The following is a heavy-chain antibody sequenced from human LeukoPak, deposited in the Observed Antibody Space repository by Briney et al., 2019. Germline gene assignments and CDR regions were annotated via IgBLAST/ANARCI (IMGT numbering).Heavy chain of an antibody. CDR3: ARDGGGYSYGFLDY. Sequence: SETLSLTCTVSGGSISSYYWSWIRQPAGKGLEWIGRIYTSGSTNYNPSLKSRITMSVDTSKNQFSLKLSSVTAADTAVYYCARDGGGYSYGFLDYWGQGTLVTVSS. J-gene: IGHJ4*02. V-gene: IGHV4-4*07. CDR2: IYTSGST. CDR1: GGSISSYY. D-gene: IGHD5-18*01.